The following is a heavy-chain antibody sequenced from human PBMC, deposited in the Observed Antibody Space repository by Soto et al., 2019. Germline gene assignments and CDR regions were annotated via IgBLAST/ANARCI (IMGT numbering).Heavy chain of an antibody. CDR3: ASSGGYFDL. J-gene: IGHJ2*01. V-gene: IGHV3-48*01. Sequence: EVRLVESGGALVQPGGALRLSCAASGLTFSSYSMKWVRQAPGKGLEWVSYISVSSYTIYYADSVKGRFTISRDNAKNSLYLQMNSRIVEDTAVYYCASSGGYFDLWGRGTLVTVSS. CDR1: GLTFSSYS. D-gene: IGHD3-3*01. CDR2: ISVSSYTI.